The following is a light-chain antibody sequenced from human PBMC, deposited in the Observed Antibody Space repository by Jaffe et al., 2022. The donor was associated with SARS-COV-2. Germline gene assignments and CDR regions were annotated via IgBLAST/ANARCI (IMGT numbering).Light chain of an antibody. CDR1: SSNIGAGHD. CDR3: QSYDSRLSNVV. Sequence: QSVLTQPPSVSGAPGQRVTISCTGSSSNIGAGHDVHWYQQLPGTAPRLLIYVNSRRPSGVPDRFSGSKSGTLASLAISGLQAEDEADYYCQSYDSRLSNVVFGGGTKVTVL. V-gene: IGLV1-40*01. CDR2: VNS. J-gene: IGLJ2*01.